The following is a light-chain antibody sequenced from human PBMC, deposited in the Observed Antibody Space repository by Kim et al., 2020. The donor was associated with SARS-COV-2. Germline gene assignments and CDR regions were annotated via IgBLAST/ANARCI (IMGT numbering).Light chain of an antibody. J-gene: IGLJ3*02. CDR2: SNN. CDR1: SSNIGSNT. V-gene: IGLV1-44*01. CDR3: AAWDDSLNGSWV. Sequence: SVLTQPPSASGTPGQRVTISCSGSSSNIGSNTVNWYQQLPGTAPKLLIYSNNQRPSGVPDRFSGSKSGTSASLAISGLQSEDEADYYCAAWDDSLNGSWVFGGGTQLTVL.